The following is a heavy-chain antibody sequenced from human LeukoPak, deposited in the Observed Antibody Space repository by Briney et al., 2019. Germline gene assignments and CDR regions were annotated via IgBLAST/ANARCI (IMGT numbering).Heavy chain of an antibody. CDR1: GGSFTGYY. CDR3: ARGGRFGVLLPFPHWFDP. D-gene: IGHD3-10*01. V-gene: IGHV4-34*01. Sequence: SETLSLTCAVSGGSFTGYYWSWIRQSPGTGLEWIGEINHRGSANYNPSLKSRVTISLNTFVTHFALRLDSVTAADTAIYYCARGGRFGVLLPFPHWFDPWGQGSLVTVSS. J-gene: IGHJ5*02. CDR2: INHRGSA.